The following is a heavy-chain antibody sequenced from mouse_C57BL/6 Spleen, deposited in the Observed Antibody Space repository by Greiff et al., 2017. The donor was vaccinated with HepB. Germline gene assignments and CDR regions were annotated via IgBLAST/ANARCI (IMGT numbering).Heavy chain of an antibody. V-gene: IGHV5-17*01. Sequence: EVHLVESGGGLVKPGGSLKLSCAASGFTFSDYGMHWVRQAPEKGLEWVAYISSGSSTIYYADTVKGRFTISRDNAKNTLFLQMTSLRSEDTAMYYGAIYGSRRAMDYWGQGTSVTVSS. D-gene: IGHD1-1*01. CDR3: AIYGSRRAMDY. CDR2: ISSGSSTI. CDR1: GFTFSDYG. J-gene: IGHJ4*01.